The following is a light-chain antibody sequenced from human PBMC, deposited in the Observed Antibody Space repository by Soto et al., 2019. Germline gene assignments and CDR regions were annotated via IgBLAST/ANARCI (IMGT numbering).Light chain of an antibody. Sequence: DIQMTQSPSPLSASVGDRVTVTCRASQSISRYLNWYQQKPGNAPKLLIYAASNLQSGVPSRFSGSGSGTAFSLTISSLHPEDFATYFCQQSHTPLLTFGGGTKVEIK. CDR1: QSISRY. V-gene: IGKV1-39*01. CDR2: AAS. J-gene: IGKJ4*01. CDR3: QQSHTPLLT.